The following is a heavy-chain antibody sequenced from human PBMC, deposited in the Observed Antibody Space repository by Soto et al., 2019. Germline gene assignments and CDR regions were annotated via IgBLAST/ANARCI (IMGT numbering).Heavy chain of an antibody. V-gene: IGHV4-30-4*01. D-gene: IGHD3-10*01. CDR2: IFYSGTT. J-gene: IGHJ4*02. CDR3: ARAGFLYGHLLX. Sequence: PSETLSLTCNVSGGPIKSVDYYWNWLRQPPGKAVELIGYIFYSGTTKYSPSLKSRVAISIDTSKNQFSLSLTSVNAADTDVYYCARAGFLYGHLLXWGQGIRVTVSX. CDR1: GGPIKSVDYY.